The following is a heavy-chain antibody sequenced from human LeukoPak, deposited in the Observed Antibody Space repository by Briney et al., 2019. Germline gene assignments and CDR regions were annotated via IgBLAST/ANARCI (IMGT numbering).Heavy chain of an antibody. Sequence: GESLQISCKGSGYSFTSYWIGWVRQMPGKGLEWMGIIYPGDSDTRYSPSFQGQVTISADKSISTAYLQWSSLKASGTAMYYCARHEYRYGDYSWYFDLWGRGTLVTVSS. CDR3: ARHEYRYGDYSWYFDL. J-gene: IGHJ2*01. CDR2: IYPGDSDT. D-gene: IGHD4-17*01. CDR1: GYSFTSYW. V-gene: IGHV5-51*01.